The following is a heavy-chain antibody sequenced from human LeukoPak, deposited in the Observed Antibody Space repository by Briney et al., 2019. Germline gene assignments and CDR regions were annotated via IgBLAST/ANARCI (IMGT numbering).Heavy chain of an antibody. V-gene: IGHV1-69*06. J-gene: IGHJ6*03. Sequence: ASVKVSCKAAGGTFSSYVISWVRMPPGQGLGWLGRIKPIFGTANYAQTFQGRVTITADKSTSTAYMELSSLRSEDTAVYYCARDAPDSIAAAGTEYYYYYYMDVWGKGTTVTVSS. CDR1: GGTFSSYV. CDR3: ARDAPDSIAAAGTEYYYYYYMDV. D-gene: IGHD6-13*01. CDR2: IKPIFGTA.